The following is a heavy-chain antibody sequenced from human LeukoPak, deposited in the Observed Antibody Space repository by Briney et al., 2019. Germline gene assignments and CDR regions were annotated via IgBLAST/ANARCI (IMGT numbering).Heavy chain of an antibody. V-gene: IGHV3-66*01. CDR3: ARERRTWAKAGRRRDDAFDI. CDR2: IYSGGST. Sequence: PGGSLRLSCAASGFTVSSNYMSWVRQAPGKGLEWVSVIYSGGSTYYADSVKGRFTISRDNSKNTLYLQMNSLRAEDTAVYYCARERRTWAKAGRRRDDAFDIWGQGTMVTVSS. J-gene: IGHJ3*02. CDR1: GFTVSSNY. D-gene: IGHD1-1*01.